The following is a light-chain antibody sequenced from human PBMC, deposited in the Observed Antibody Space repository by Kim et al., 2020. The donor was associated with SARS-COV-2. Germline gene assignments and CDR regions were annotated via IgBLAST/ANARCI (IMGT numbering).Light chain of an antibody. Sequence: LAPGERATLSCRASQSVRRSYLAWYQPKPGQAPRLLSYAPSSRAAGSPDRCSGSGSGTDFTLTISRLEPEDFVVYYCQQYGASLYTFGQGTKLEI. CDR1: QSVRRSY. CDR2: APS. CDR3: QQYGASLYT. V-gene: IGKV3-20*01. J-gene: IGKJ2*01.